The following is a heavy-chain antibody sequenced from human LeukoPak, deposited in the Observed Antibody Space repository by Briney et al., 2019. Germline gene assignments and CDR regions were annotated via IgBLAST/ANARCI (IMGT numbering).Heavy chain of an antibody. Sequence: SETLFLTCTVSGGSISNYYWSWLRQPPGKGLEWIGYIYYSGSTNYNPSLQSRVTISVDTSKTQFSLKLSSVTAADTAVYYCARRIAAADAFDIWGQGTMVTVSS. CDR2: IYYSGST. J-gene: IGHJ3*02. V-gene: IGHV4-59*08. D-gene: IGHD6-13*01. CDR1: GGSISNYY. CDR3: ARRIAAADAFDI.